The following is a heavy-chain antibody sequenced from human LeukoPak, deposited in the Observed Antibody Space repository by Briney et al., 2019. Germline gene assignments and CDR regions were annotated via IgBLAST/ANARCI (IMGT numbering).Heavy chain of an antibody. D-gene: IGHD3-22*01. CDR2: INHIGDI. Sequence: SETLSLTCEVSGGSFSGHLWTWIRQPPGKGLEWIGQINHIGDINYNASLGSRLTISVDTSKNQFSLKLSSVTAADTAVYYCARDSYDSSGYYYYMDVWGKGTTVTVSS. CDR3: ARDSYDSSGYYYYMDV. CDR1: GGSFSGHL. V-gene: IGHV4-34*10. J-gene: IGHJ6*03.